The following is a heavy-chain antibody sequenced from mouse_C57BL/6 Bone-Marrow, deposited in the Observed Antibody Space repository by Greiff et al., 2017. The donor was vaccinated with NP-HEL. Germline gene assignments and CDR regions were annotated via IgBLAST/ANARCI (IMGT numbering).Heavy chain of an antibody. CDR2: ISSGGDYI. J-gene: IGHJ3*01. D-gene: IGHD2-5*01. CDR3: TGWRVYNNSGWFAY. V-gene: IGHV5-9-1*02. CDR1: GFTFSSYA. Sequence: DVHLVESGEGLVKPGGSLKLSCAASGFTFSSYAMSWVRQTPEKRLEWVAYISSGGDYIYYADTLKGRFTISRDNARNPLYLQMSSLKSEDTAMYYCTGWRVYNNSGWFAYGGQGTLVTVSA.